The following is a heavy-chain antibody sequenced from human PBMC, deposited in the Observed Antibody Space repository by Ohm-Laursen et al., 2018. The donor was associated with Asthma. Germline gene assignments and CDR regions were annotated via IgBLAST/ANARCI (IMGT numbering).Heavy chain of an antibody. CDR1: GGSINNYW. V-gene: IGHV4-4*03. CDR3: ARSTGWYRLDL. D-gene: IGHD6-19*01. CDR2: ISHSGAA. Sequence: PGTLSLTCVLSGGSINNYWWSWVRQPPRKGLEWIGEISHSGAASFNPSLTSRVTISLDKSKTHFSLELTSVTAADTAVYYCARSTGWYRLDLWGQGTLVTVSS. J-gene: IGHJ5*02.